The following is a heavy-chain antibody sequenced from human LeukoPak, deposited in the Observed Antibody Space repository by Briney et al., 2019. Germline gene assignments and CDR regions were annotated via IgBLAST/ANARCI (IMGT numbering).Heavy chain of an antibody. J-gene: IGHJ4*02. D-gene: IGHD2-15*01. CDR3: ARVLPGGSYYDY. Sequence: GGSLRLSCAASGFTFSSYALNWVRQAPGKGLEYVSAISPDGGTTYYADSVKGRFTISRDNSKSTLYLQMGSLRAEDMAVYYCARVLPGGSYYDYWGQGTLVTVSS. V-gene: IGHV3-64*02. CDR2: ISPDGGTT. CDR1: GFTFSSYA.